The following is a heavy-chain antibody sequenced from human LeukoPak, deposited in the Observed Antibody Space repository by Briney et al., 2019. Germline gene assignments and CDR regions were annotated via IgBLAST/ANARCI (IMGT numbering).Heavy chain of an antibody. D-gene: IGHD3-9*01. Sequence: GGSLRLSCAASGFTFSSYAMSWVRQAPGKGLEWVSAISGSGGSTYYADSVKDRFTISRDNSKNTLYLQMNSLRAEDTAVCYCAKDPNYDILTGYQFDYWGQGTLVTVSS. J-gene: IGHJ4*02. CDR2: ISGSGGST. CDR3: AKDPNYDILTGYQFDY. V-gene: IGHV3-23*01. CDR1: GFTFSSYA.